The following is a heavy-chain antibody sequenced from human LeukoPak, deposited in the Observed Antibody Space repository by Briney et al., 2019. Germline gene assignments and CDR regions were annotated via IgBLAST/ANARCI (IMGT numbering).Heavy chain of an antibody. CDR2: IFRSGTT. Sequence: PSDSLSLTCNLSSDSISSDYWSWIRQTPGKGLEWIGFIFRSGTTDYNPSLQSRATISIDTSRKSFSLKLLSVTASDRAVYYCARTRPQDYGTSYMDVWGTGATVTVSS. V-gene: IGHV4-59*07. CDR1: SDSISSDY. J-gene: IGHJ6*03. CDR3: ARTRPQDYGTSYMDV. D-gene: IGHD4-17*01.